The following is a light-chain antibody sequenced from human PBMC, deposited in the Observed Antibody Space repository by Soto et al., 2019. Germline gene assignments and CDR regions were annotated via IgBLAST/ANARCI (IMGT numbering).Light chain of an antibody. CDR3: QQYHNWPA. Sequence: EIVMTQSPAPLSVSPGERATLSFRASQSVFSSLAWYQQKPGQAPRLLIYGAATRATGIPARFSGSGSGTEFTLTISSLQSEDFAVYYCQQYHNWPAFGQGTKVDVK. V-gene: IGKV3-15*01. J-gene: IGKJ1*01. CDR1: QSVFSS. CDR2: GAA.